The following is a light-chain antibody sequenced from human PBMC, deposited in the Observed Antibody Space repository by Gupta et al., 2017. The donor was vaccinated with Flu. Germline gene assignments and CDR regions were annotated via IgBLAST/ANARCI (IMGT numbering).Light chain of an antibody. J-gene: IGLJ2*01. CDR1: SSDVGGYNY. V-gene: IGLV2-11*01. Sequence: TSSDVGGYNYVSWFQQHPGKAPKLMIYDVSKRPSGVPHRFSGSKSGNTASLTISGLQAEDEADYYCCPYAGAYTWVFGGGTKLTVL. CDR2: DVS. CDR3: CPYAGAYTWV.